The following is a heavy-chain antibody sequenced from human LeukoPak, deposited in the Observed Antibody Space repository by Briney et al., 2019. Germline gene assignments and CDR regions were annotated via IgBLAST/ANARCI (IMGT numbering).Heavy chain of an antibody. Sequence: PSETLSLTCAVSGYSISSGYYWGWIRQPPGRGLEWIGSIYHGASTSHNPCLEGRATISVATSTNQFALKLSSVTAADTAVYDCARLWDGDYAHAADDAFDIWGQGTMVTVSS. V-gene: IGHV4-38-2*01. CDR2: IYHGAST. J-gene: IGHJ3*02. D-gene: IGHD4-17*01. CDR3: ARLWDGDYAHAADDAFDI. CDR1: GYSISSGYY.